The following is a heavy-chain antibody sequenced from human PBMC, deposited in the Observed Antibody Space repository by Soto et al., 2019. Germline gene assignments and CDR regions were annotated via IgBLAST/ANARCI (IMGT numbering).Heavy chain of an antibody. CDR3: AREVKRTSWFDP. CDR1: GGSISSYY. J-gene: IGHJ5*02. D-gene: IGHD2-2*01. V-gene: IGHV4-59*01. Sequence: QVQLQESGPGLVKPSETLSLTCTVSGGSISSYYWSWIRQPPGKGLEWIGYIYYSGSTNYNPSLKSRVTISVDTSKNQFSLKLSSVTAADTAVYYCAREVKRTSWFDPWGQGTLVTVSS. CDR2: IYYSGST.